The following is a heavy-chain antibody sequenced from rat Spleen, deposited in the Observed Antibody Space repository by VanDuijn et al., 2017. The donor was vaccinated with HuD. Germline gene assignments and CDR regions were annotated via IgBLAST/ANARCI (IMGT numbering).Heavy chain of an antibody. J-gene: IGHJ2*01. CDR3: TRASYSGAVLYTTDY. CDR1: GFIFSSFP. Sequence: EVQLVESGGGLVQPGRSMKLSCAASGFIFSSFPMAWVRQAPTRGLEWVATISSGGDDTDYRDSVKGRFTMSRDNAGRTLHLQMNSLRSEDTATYYCTRASYSGAVLYTTDYWGQGVMVTVSS. D-gene: IGHD1-6*01. CDR2: ISSGGDDT. V-gene: IGHV5-46*01.